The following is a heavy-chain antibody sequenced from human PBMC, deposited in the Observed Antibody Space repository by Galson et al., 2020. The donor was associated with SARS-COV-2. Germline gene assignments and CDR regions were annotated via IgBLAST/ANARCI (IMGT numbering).Heavy chain of an antibody. J-gene: IGHJ6*02. D-gene: IGHD6-13*01. CDR1: GGSISSYY. CDR2: IYTSGST. V-gene: IGHV4-4*07. CDR3: ARDHKLAGAGYVYYYGMDV. Sequence: SETLSLTCTVSGGSISSYYWSWIRQPAGKGLEWIGRIYTSGSTNYNPSLKSRVTMSVDTSKNQFSLKLSSVTAADTAVYYCARDHKLAGAGYVYYYGMDVWGQGTTVTGSS.